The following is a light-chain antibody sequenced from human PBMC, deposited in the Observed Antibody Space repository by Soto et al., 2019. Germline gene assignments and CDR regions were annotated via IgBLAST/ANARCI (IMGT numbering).Light chain of an antibody. J-gene: IGLJ1*01. V-gene: IGLV2-8*01. Sequence: QSVLTQPPSASGSPGQSVTISYTGTTSDIGAYNYVSWYHQRPGKAPKLIIYEVTRRPSGVPDRIFGSKSDTTASLTVSGLQADDEGHYYCSSFAGTNSFVFGTGTKVTVL. CDR2: EVT. CDR1: TSDIGAYNY. CDR3: SSFAGTNSFV.